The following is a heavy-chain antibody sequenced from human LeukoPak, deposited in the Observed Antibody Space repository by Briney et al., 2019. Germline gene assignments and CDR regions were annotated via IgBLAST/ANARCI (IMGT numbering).Heavy chain of an antibody. J-gene: IGHJ6*02. Sequence: SVKVSCKASGNSISNYAVSWVRQAPGQGFEWMGGIVTIFGTAYYAQKFQGRVTITADQSTSTTYMALSSLKSEDTTTYYCTTRACHAGGCSSSFYYYYGLHFWGQGTTVSASS. CDR3: TTRACHAGGCSSSFYYYYGLHF. CDR2: IVTIFGTA. V-gene: IGHV1-69*13. D-gene: IGHD3-16*01. CDR1: GNSISNYA.